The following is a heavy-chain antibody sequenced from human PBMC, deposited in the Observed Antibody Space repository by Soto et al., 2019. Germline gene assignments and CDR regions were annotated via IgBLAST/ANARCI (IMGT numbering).Heavy chain of an antibody. V-gene: IGHV1-69*08. CDR2: IIPILGIA. Sequence: QVQLVQSGAEVKKPGSSVKVSCEASGGTFSSYTISWVRQAPGQGLEWMGRIIPILGIANYAQKFQGRVTITAEKSTSTAYMELSSLRSEDTAVYYCARDNDYGDYGSPSGFDYWGQGTLVTVSS. D-gene: IGHD4-17*01. CDR1: GGTFSSYT. CDR3: ARDNDYGDYGSPSGFDY. J-gene: IGHJ4*02.